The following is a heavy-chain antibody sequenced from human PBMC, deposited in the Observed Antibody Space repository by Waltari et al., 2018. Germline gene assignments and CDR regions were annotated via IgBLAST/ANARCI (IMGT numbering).Heavy chain of an antibody. J-gene: IGHJ4*01. V-gene: IGHV4-39*07. CDR1: GGSITTITYF. Sequence: QLQMQESGPGLVRPSETLSLTCAVSGGSITTITYFWGWIRQPPGKGLEWIASFSYNGNNYYNPSLKSRVTISGDTSKNQFSLVLTSVTAADTAVYYCARGLGAIYWGHGTLVTVSS. D-gene: IGHD2-21*01. CDR3: ARGLGAIY. CDR2: FSYNGNN.